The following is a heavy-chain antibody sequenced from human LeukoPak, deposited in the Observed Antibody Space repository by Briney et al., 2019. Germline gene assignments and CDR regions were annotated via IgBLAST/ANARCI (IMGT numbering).Heavy chain of an antibody. Sequence: GRSLRLSCAASGFTFSSYAMHWVRQAPGKGLEWVAVISYDGSNKYYADSVKGRFTISRDNSKNTLYLQMNSLRAEDTAVYYCARDDSLGGFQHWGQGTPVTVSS. CDR3: ARDDSLGGFQH. V-gene: IGHV3-30-3*01. D-gene: IGHD3-10*01. CDR1: GFTFSSYA. J-gene: IGHJ1*01. CDR2: ISYDGSNK.